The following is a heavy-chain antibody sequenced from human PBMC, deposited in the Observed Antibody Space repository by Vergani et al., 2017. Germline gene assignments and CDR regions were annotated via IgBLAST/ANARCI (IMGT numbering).Heavy chain of an antibody. CDR2: IIPILGIA. Sequence: QVQLVQSGAEVKKPGSSVKVSCKASGGTFSSYTISWVRQAPGQGLEWMGRIIPILGIANYAQKFQGRVTLTADKSTSTAYMELSSLRSEDTAVYYCTTQEDYYYYYMDVWGKGTTVTVSS. CDR1: GGTFSSYT. D-gene: IGHD4-17*01. V-gene: IGHV1-69*02. J-gene: IGHJ6*03. CDR3: TTQEDYYYYYMDV.